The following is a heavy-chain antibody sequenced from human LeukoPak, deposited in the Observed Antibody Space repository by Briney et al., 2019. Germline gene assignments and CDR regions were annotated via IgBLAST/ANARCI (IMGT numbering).Heavy chain of an antibody. J-gene: IGHJ4*02. CDR1: GGSISSYY. CDR3: ARVPGVAVAGPVFDY. CDR2: IYYSGST. D-gene: IGHD6-19*01. V-gene: IGHV4-59*01. Sequence: SETLSLTCTVSGGSISSYYWSWIRLPPGKGLEWIGYIYYSGSTNYNPSLKSRVTISVDTSKNQFSLKLSSVTAADTAVYYCARVPGVAVAGPVFDYWGQGTLVTVSS.